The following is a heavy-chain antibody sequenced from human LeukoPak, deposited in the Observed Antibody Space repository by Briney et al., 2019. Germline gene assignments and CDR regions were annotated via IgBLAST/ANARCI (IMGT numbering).Heavy chain of an antibody. CDR3: AKRSVLGTDWYFDL. J-gene: IGHJ2*01. V-gene: IGHV3-30*18. Sequence: GGSLRLSCAASGLTFSNYGMNWVRQAPGKGLEWVAVISYDGSDKWHADSVKGRCTISRDNSKNTLYLQMNSLRTDDTAVYYCAKRSVLGTDWYFDLWGRGTLVTVSS. D-gene: IGHD7-27*01. CDR2: ISYDGSDK. CDR1: GLTFSNYG.